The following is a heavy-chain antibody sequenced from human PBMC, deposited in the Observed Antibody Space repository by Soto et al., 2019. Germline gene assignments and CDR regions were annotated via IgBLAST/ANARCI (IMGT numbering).Heavy chain of an antibody. CDR1: GFTFSSFS. D-gene: IGHD1-26*01. CDR2: ISSNGVTT. V-gene: IGHV3-64D*06. CDR3: AKWELGAFDI. Sequence: GGSLRLSCSASGFTFSSFSMHWVRQAPGKGLEYVSGISSNGVTTYYADSVKGRFTISRDNSENTLYLQMNSPRAEDTAVYYCAKWELGAFDIWGQGTMVTVSS. J-gene: IGHJ3*02.